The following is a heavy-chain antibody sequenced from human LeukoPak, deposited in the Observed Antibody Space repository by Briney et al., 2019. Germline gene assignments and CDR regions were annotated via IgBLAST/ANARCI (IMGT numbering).Heavy chain of an antibody. Sequence: SETLSLTCTVSGGSISSYYWSWIRQPPGKGLEWIGYIYTSGSTNYNPSLKSRVTISVDTSKNQFSLKLSSVTAADTAGYYCARLQSYYYYMDVWGKGTTVTVSS. CDR1: GGSISSYY. D-gene: IGHD4-11*01. CDR3: ARLQSYYYYMDV. CDR2: IYTSGST. J-gene: IGHJ6*03. V-gene: IGHV4-4*09.